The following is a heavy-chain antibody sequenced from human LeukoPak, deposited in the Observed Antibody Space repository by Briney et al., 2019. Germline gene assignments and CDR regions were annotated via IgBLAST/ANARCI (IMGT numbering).Heavy chain of an antibody. J-gene: IGHJ4*02. Sequence: GASAKVSCKASGYTFATYYIHWVRQAPGQGLEWMGIINPETGITNYAQKFQGRVTITRDTSASTVYMDLGSLKSEDTAVYYCARGEDIVVVAAATIEYWGQGALVTVSS. CDR2: INPETGIT. CDR1: GYTFATYY. D-gene: IGHD2-15*01. CDR3: ARGEDIVVVAAATIEY. V-gene: IGHV1-46*01.